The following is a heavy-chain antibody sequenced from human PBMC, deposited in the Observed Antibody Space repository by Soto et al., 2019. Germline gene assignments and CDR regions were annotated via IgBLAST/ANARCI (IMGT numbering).Heavy chain of an antibody. CDR3: TTEQQLVRGYYFDY. V-gene: IGHV3-15*01. J-gene: IGHJ4*02. D-gene: IGHD6-13*01. Sequence: GSLLLTCAASGFTFSNAWMSWVRQAPGKGLEWVGLIKSKTDCRTTDYAAPVKGRFTISRDDSKNTLYLQMNSLKTEDTAVYYCTTEQQLVRGYYFDYWGQGTLVTVYS. CDR1: GFTFSNAW. CDR2: IKSKTDCRTT.